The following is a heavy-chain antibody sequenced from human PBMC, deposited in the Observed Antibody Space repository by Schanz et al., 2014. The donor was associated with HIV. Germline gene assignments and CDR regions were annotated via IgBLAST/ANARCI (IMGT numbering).Heavy chain of an antibody. CDR3: AREASLEWLYGVDV. CDR1: GFRFSSHA. CDR2: ISSDGSST. V-gene: IGHV3-74*01. D-gene: IGHD3-3*01. Sequence: EVQLLESGGGLVQPGESLRLSCAVSGFRFSSHAMTWVRQAPGKGLEWVSRISSDGSSTSYADSVKGRFTISRDNAKNTLYLQTNSLRGEDTAVYYCAREASLEWLYGVDVWGQGTTVTVSS. J-gene: IGHJ6*02.